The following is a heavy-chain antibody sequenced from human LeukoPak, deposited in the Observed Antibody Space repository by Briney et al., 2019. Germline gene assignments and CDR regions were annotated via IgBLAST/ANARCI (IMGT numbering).Heavy chain of an antibody. V-gene: IGHV3-23*01. D-gene: IGHD6-13*01. J-gene: IGHJ6*03. Sequence: PGGSLRLSCAASGFTFSSYGMSWVRQAPGKGLEWVSAISGSGGSTYYADSVKGRFTISRDNSKNTLYLQMNSLRAEDTAVYYCAKDVGKLDSSWYAYYYYYMDVCGKGTTVTISS. CDR1: GFTFSSYG. CDR2: ISGSGGST. CDR3: AKDVGKLDSSWYAYYYYYMDV.